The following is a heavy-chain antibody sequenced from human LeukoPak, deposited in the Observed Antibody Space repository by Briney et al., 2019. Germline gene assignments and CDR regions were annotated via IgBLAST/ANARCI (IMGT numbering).Heavy chain of an antibody. Sequence: GASVKVSCKASGGTFSSYTISWVRQAPGQGLGWMGWISAYNGNTNYAQKLQGRVTMTTDTSTSTAYMELRSLGSEDTAVYYCARGRPYYYGSGSYSVWGQGTLVTVSS. V-gene: IGHV1-18*01. CDR1: GGTFSSYT. CDR2: ISAYNGNT. J-gene: IGHJ4*02. D-gene: IGHD3-10*01. CDR3: ARGRPYYYGSGSYSV.